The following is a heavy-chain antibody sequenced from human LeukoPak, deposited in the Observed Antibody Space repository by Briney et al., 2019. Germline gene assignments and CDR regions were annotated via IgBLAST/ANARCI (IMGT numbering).Heavy chain of an antibody. CDR1: GGSITSYY. J-gene: IGHJ5*02. D-gene: IGHD5-18*01. V-gene: IGHV4-59*08. Sequence: PSETLSLTCTVSGGSITSYYWSWIRQPPGKXLEWIGYIYYRGSTNYNPSLKSRVTISVDTSKNQFSLKLRSVTAADTAVYYCARHVGYGNNWFDPWGQGTLVTVSS. CDR3: ARHVGYGNNWFDP. CDR2: IYYRGST.